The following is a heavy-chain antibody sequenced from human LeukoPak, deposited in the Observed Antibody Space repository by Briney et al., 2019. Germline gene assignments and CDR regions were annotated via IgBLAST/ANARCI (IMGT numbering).Heavy chain of an antibody. J-gene: IGHJ4*02. V-gene: IGHV1-8*01. D-gene: IGHD7-27*01. CDR3: VRTPPNWGFDY. CDR1: GYTFTTHD. CDR2: MSPNSGDT. Sequence: ASVKVSCRASGYTFTTHDINWVRQATGQGLEWMGWMSPNSGDTGYAQKFQGRVTMTSDSSISTAFVELSSLRSEDTAIYYCVRTPPNWGFDYWGQGTLVTVSS.